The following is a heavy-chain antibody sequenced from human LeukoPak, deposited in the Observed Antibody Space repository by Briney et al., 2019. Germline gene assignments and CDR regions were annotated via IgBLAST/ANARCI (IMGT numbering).Heavy chain of an antibody. V-gene: IGHV3-21*01. CDR2: ISSSSYI. CDR1: GFTFSSYS. J-gene: IGHJ3*02. CDR3: AREDTTLDAFDI. D-gene: IGHD1-1*01. Sequence: GGSLRLSCAASGFTFSSYSMNWVRQAPGKGLEWVSSISSSSYIYYADSVKGRFTISRDNAKNSLYLQMNSLRAEDTAVYYCAREDTTLDAFDIWGQGTMVTVSS.